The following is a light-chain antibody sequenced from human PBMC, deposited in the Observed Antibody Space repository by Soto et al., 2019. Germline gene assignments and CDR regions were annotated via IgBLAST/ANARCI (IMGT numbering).Light chain of an antibody. CDR2: GAS. V-gene: IGKV3-20*01. J-gene: IGKJ2*01. CDR3: QQSGSSPST. Sequence: EIVLTQSPGTLSLSPGERATLSCRASQSVSSSYLAWYQPKPGQAPRLLIYGASNTATGIPDRFSGSGSGTDFTLTISRLEPEDFAIYYCQQSGSSPSTLGQGTKLEIK. CDR1: QSVSSSY.